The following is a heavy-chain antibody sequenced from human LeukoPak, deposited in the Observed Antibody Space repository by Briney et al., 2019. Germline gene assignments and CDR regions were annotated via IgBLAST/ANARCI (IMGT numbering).Heavy chain of an antibody. J-gene: IGHJ5*02. Sequence: ASVKVSCTASGYTFTSYDINWVRQATGQGLEWMGWMNPNSGNTGYAQKFQGRVTMTRNTSISTAYMELSSLRSEDTAVYYCARPAARGHWFDPWGQGTLVTVSS. CDR1: GYTFTSYD. CDR2: MNPNSGNT. CDR3: ARPAARGHWFDP. V-gene: IGHV1-8*01. D-gene: IGHD6-6*01.